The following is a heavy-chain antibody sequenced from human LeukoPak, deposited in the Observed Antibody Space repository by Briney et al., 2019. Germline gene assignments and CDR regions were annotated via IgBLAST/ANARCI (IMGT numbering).Heavy chain of an antibody. J-gene: IGHJ4*02. CDR3: AKARPTVAGAVDY. Sequence: GGSLRLSCAASGFTFSSYWMHWVRQAPGKGLVWVSRIKSDGSTNYADSVKGRFTISRDNAKNSLYLQMNSLRAEDTALYYCAKARPTVAGAVDYWGQGTLVTVSS. CDR2: IKSDGST. V-gene: IGHV3-74*01. D-gene: IGHD6-19*01. CDR1: GFTFSSYW.